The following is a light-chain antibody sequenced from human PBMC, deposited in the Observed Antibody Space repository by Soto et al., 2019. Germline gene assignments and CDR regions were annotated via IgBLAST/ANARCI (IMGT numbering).Light chain of an antibody. Sequence: EIVLTQSPATLSLSPGERATLSCRASQRVSSYLAWYQQKPGQAPRLLIYDASNRSTGIPARFSGSGSGTGFTLTISSLEPEDFAVYYCQQRSNWQTFGQGTKVEIK. V-gene: IGKV3-11*01. CDR2: DAS. CDR1: QRVSSY. CDR3: QQRSNWQT. J-gene: IGKJ1*01.